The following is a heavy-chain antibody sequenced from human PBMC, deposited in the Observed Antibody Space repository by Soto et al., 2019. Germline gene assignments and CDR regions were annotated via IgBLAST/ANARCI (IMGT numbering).Heavy chain of an antibody. D-gene: IGHD2-2*02. CDR2: IDPSDSYI. Sequence: RGESLKISCKGSGYSFTNYWISWVRQMPGKGLGWMGRIDPSDSYIKYSPSFQGHVTISADNSISTAYLQWSSLKASDTAMYYCARHDCSSTRCYNFGMDVWGQGTTVTVSS. V-gene: IGHV5-10-1*01. J-gene: IGHJ6*02. CDR3: ARHDCSSTRCYNFGMDV. CDR1: GYSFTNYW.